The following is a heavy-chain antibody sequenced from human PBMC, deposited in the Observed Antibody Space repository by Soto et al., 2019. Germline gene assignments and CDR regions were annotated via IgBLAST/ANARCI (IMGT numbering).Heavy chain of an antibody. CDR1: AFSLSTGGVG. Sequence: QITLKESGPTLVKPTQTLTLTCTFSAFSLSTGGVGVGWIRQPPGKALEWLALIYWDDDKRYIPSLRSRPTITTATSKNQVVITMTNMDPVDTATYYCIQSRCGGDCLQSYASYYYYGMDVWGQGTTVTVSS. J-gene: IGHJ6*02. D-gene: IGHD2-21*02. CDR3: IQSRCGGDCLQSYASYYYYGMDV. CDR2: IYWDDDK. V-gene: IGHV2-5*02.